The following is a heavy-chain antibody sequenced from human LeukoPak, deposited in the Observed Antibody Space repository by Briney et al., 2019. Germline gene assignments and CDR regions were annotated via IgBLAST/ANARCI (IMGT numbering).Heavy chain of an antibody. J-gene: IGHJ4*02. CDR1: GYTFNHYD. CDR3: ARSRRGSFLVDY. V-gene: IGHV1-8*01. Sequence: GASVKVSCKASGYTFNHYDISWLRQATGQGPEWLGWVNPTTGNTVYAQRFQDRVTMTRNTSSSTAYMELNSLKSGDTAVYYCARSRRGSFLVDYWGQGTLVTVSS. CDR2: VNPTTGNT. D-gene: IGHD3-10*01.